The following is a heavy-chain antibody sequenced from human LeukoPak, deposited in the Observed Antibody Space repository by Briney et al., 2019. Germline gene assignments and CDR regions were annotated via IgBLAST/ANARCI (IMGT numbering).Heavy chain of an antibody. Sequence: GGSLRLSCAASGFTFSSYAMHWVRQAPGKGLEWVAVISYDGSNKYYADSVKGRFTISRDNSKNTLYLQMNSLRAEDTAVYYCAKEASTMVRGVIPYYFDYWGQGTLVTVSS. J-gene: IGHJ4*02. D-gene: IGHD3-10*01. CDR3: AKEASTMVRGVIPYYFDY. V-gene: IGHV3-30-3*01. CDR2: ISYDGSNK. CDR1: GFTFSSYA.